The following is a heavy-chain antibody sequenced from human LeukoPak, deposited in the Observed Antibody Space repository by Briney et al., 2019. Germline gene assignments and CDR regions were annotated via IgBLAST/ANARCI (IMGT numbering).Heavy chain of an antibody. CDR1: GGSISSYY. Sequence: SETLSLTCTVSGGSISSYYWSWIRQPPGKGLEWIGYIYYSGSTNYNPSLKSRVTISVDTSKNQFSLKLSSVTAADTAVYYCARVSNYYDSSGHFWFDPWGQGTLVTVSS. D-gene: IGHD3-22*01. J-gene: IGHJ5*02. V-gene: IGHV4-59*01. CDR3: ARVSNYYDSSGHFWFDP. CDR2: IYYSGST.